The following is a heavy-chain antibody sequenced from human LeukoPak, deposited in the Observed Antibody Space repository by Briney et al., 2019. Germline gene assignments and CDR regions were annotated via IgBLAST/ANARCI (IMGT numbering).Heavy chain of an antibody. CDR3: AKGRDSGWYAWFDP. CDR2: IFGSGGSA. D-gene: IGHD6-19*01. Sequence: GGSLRLSCTASGFTFNNYAMYWVRQAPRKGLEWVAGIFGSGGSAHYADSVKGRFTISRDNSKNTVYLQMNSLRVEDTALYFCAKGRDSGWYAWFDPWGQGTLVTVSS. CDR1: GFTFNNYA. J-gene: IGHJ5*02. V-gene: IGHV3-23*01.